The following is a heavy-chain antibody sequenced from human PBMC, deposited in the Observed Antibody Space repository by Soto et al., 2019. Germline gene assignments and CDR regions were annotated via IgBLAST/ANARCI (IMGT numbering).Heavy chain of an antibody. CDR1: GFTFSSYG. CDR2: IWYDGSNK. D-gene: IGHD2-2*01. Sequence: QVQLVESGGGVVQPGRSLRLSCAASGFTFSSYGMHWVRQAPGKGLEWVAVIWYDGSNKYYADSVKGRFTISRDNSKNTLYLQMNSLRAEDTAVYYCARGEGYCSSTSCYRDYWGQGTLVNVSS. J-gene: IGHJ4*02. CDR3: ARGEGYCSSTSCYRDY. V-gene: IGHV3-33*01.